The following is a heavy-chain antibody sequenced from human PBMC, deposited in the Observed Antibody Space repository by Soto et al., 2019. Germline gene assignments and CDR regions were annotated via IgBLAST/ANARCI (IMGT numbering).Heavy chain of an antibody. V-gene: IGHV4-59*01. Sequence: PSETLSLTCTVSGGSISSYYWSWIRQPPGKGLEWIGCIYYSGSTHYNPSLKSRVTMSVDTSKNQFSLKVTSVTAADTAMYYCARDLRESQLVYMDAWAKGTTLTVSS. J-gene: IGHJ6*03. CDR1: GGSISSYY. CDR3: ARDLRESQLVYMDA. CDR2: IYYSGST. D-gene: IGHD6-13*01.